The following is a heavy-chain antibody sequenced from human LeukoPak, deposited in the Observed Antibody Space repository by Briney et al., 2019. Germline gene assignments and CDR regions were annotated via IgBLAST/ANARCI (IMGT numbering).Heavy chain of an antibody. CDR3: VNSGYYFGWFDP. Sequence: SETLSLTCTVSGASISSYYWSWIRQPPATGLACLAYIYYSGSTNYNPSLESRVTISVATSKTPFSLKLTSVTAADTAVYYCVNSGYYFGWFDPWGQGTLVTVSS. CDR1: GASISSYY. D-gene: IGHD3-22*01. J-gene: IGHJ5*02. V-gene: IGHV4-59*01. CDR2: IYYSGST.